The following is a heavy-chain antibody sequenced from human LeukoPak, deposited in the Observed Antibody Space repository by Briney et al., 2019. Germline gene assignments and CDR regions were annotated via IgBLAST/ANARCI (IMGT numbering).Heavy chain of an antibody. D-gene: IGHD2/OR15-2a*01. V-gene: IGHV4-59*01. CDR2: TFNSGST. CDR3: SRASPGAIYYYGMDV. Sequence: SETLSLTCTVSGASISKSYWSWIRQPPGKELEWIGCTFNSGSTRYNPSLGSRVTISEDTSRNQFSLRLTSVTAADTATYYCSRASPGAIYYYGMDVWGQGTTVTVSS. CDR1: GASISKSY. J-gene: IGHJ6*02.